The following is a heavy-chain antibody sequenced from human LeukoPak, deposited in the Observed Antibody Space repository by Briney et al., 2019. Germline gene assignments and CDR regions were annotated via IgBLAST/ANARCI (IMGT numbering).Heavy chain of an antibody. CDR3: ARVDSGTYYVPFDY. CDR1: GGSLIPYY. D-gene: IGHD1-26*01. J-gene: IGHJ4*02. Sequence: SETLSLTCTVSGGSLIPYYWSWIRQPPGKGLEWIGYIYHSGTTNYSPPLKGRATLSVDTSKNQISLRLSSVTAADTAVYFCARVDSGTYYVPFDYWGQGSLVTVSS. CDR2: IYHSGTT. V-gene: IGHV4-59*01.